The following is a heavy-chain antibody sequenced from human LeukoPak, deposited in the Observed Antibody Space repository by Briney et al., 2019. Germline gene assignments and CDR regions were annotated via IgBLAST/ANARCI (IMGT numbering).Heavy chain of an antibody. CDR3: ARHSVTKMTFAFDH. CDR2: IFYIGTT. J-gene: IGHJ4*02. CDR1: GGSISSVRYY. V-gene: IGHV4-39*01. D-gene: IGHD4-17*01. Sequence: SETLSLTCTVSGGSISSVRYYWGWIRQPPGKGLEWIGTIFYIGTTYYNLSLKSRVTISVVRSQNHFSLELTSVTAADTAVYYCARHSVTKMTFAFDHWRQATLVTVSS.